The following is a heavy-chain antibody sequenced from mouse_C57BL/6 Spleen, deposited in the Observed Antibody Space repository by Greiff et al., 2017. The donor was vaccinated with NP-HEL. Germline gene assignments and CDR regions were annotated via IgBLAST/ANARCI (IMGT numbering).Heavy chain of an antibody. CDR1: GYTFTDYY. J-gene: IGHJ2*01. V-gene: IGHV1-26*01. CDR3: ARWGLRLGLSH. Sequence: VQLQQSGPELVKPGASVKISCKASGYTFTDYYMNWVKQSHGKSLEWIGDINPNNGGTSYNQKFKGKATLTVDKSSSTAYMELRSLTSEDSAVYYCARWGLRLGLSHWGQGTTLTVSS. CDR2: INPNNGGT. D-gene: IGHD2-4*01.